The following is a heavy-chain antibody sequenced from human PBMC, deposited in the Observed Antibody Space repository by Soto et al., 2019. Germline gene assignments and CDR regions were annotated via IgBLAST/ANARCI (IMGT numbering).Heavy chain of an antibody. D-gene: IGHD2-8*01. CDR3: ARSGCCTNGVPYYYGMDV. V-gene: IGHV1-8*01. Sequence: GASVKVSFKASGYTFTSYDINWVRQATGQGLEWMGWMNPNSGNTGYAQKFQGRVTMTRNTSISTAYMELSSLRSEDTAVYYCARSGCCTNGVPYYYGMDVWGQGTTVTVSS. CDR2: MNPNSGNT. CDR1: GYTFTSYD. J-gene: IGHJ6*02.